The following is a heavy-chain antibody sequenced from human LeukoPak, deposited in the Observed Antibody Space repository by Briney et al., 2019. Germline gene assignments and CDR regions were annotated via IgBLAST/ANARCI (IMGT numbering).Heavy chain of an antibody. CDR3: ARGRIRYCSSTSCYPFDY. J-gene: IGHJ4*02. CDR1: GGSFSGYY. D-gene: IGHD2-2*01. CDR2: INHSGST. Sequence: PSETLSLTCAVYGGSFSGYYWSWIRQPPGKGLEWIGEINHSGSTNYNPSLKSRVTISVDTSKNQFSLKLSPVTAADTAVYYCARGRIRYCSSTSCYPFDYWGQGTLVTVSS. V-gene: IGHV4-34*01.